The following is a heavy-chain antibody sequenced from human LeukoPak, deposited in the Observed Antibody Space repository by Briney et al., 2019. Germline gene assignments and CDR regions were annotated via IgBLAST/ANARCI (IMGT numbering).Heavy chain of an antibody. CDR2: IYSSGST. Sequence: PSETLSLTYTVSGGSISTYYWSWIRQPAGKGLEWIGRIYSSGSTNYKSSLKSRITMSVDTSKNQFSLKLSSVTAADTAVYYCAREFRYGDLDYWGQGTLVTVSS. D-gene: IGHD2-21*02. V-gene: IGHV4-4*07. CDR3: AREFRYGDLDY. CDR1: GGSISTYY. J-gene: IGHJ4*02.